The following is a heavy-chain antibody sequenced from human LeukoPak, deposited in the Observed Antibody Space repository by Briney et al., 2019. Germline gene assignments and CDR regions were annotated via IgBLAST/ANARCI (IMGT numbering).Heavy chain of an antibody. CDR1: GFTFSSYS. J-gene: IGHJ4*02. Sequence: GGSLRLSCAASGFTFSSYSMNWVRLAPGKGLEWVSVISGSGGTTYYADSVKGRFTISRDNSKNTLYLQMNSLRAEDTAVYYCAKDRVTVTTRGAFDYWGQGTLVTVSS. CDR2: ISGSGGTT. D-gene: IGHD4-17*01. V-gene: IGHV3-23*01. CDR3: AKDRVTVTTRGAFDY.